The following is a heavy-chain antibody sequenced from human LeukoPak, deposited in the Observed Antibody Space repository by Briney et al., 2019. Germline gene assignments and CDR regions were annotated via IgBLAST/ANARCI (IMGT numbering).Heavy chain of an antibody. V-gene: IGHV4-59*02. CDR2: IYYSGST. Sequence: SETLSLTCTVSGGSVSSYYWSWIRQPPGKGLEWIGYIYYSGSTNYNPSLKSRVTISVDTSKNQFSLRLSSVTAADTAVYYCARGKIYGGIDYWGQGTLVTVSS. CDR1: GGSVSSYY. D-gene: IGHD4-23*01. J-gene: IGHJ4*02. CDR3: ARGKIYGGIDY.